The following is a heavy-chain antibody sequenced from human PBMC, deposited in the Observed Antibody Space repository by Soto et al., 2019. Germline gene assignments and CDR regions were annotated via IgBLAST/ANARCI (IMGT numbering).Heavy chain of an antibody. D-gene: IGHD3-22*01. CDR2: INYSGGT. V-gene: IGHV4-59*01. CDR1: GGPISSYY. J-gene: IGHJ4*02. Sequence: SETLSLTCTVSGGPISSYYWNWIRQPPGKGLEWIGYINYSGGTNYNPSLKSRVTISVDTSKNHFSLKLSSVTAADTAVYYCARLYYDTSDYYYFDYWGQGTLVTVSS. CDR3: ARLYYDTSDYYYFDY.